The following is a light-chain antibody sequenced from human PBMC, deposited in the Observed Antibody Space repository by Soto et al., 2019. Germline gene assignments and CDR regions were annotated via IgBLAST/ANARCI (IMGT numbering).Light chain of an antibody. CDR2: GAS. CDR3: QQYGSSLIT. CDR1: QSVSSSY. J-gene: IGKJ5*01. Sequence: EIVLTQSPGTLSLSPLGRATRCFMASQSVSSSYLAWYQQKPGQAPRLLIYGASSRATGIPDRFSGSGSGTDFTLTISRLEPEDFAVYYCQQYGSSLITFGQGTRLEIK. V-gene: IGKV3-20*01.